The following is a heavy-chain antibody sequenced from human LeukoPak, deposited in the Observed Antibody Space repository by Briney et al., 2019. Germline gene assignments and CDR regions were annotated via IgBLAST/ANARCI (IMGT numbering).Heavy chain of an antibody. J-gene: IGHJ5*02. D-gene: IGHD6-13*01. Sequence: LRLSCAASGFTFSTYAIHWVRQAPGKGLEWVAVISYDGGNKYYADSVKGRFTISRDNSKNTLYLQMNSLRAEDTAVYYCARDPHISAPGANWFDPWGQGTLVTVSS. CDR1: GFTFSTYA. V-gene: IGHV3-30*01. CDR3: ARDPHISAPGANWFDP. CDR2: ISYDGGNK.